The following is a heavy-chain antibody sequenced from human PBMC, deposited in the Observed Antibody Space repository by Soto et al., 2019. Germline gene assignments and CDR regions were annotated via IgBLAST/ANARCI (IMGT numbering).Heavy chain of an antibody. V-gene: IGHV4-59*01. CDR3: ARGSRYSSTWSY. D-gene: IGHD6-13*01. CDR1: GGSISNFY. Sequence: TSETLSLTCTVSGGSISNFYWSWIRQPPGQGLEWIGYIYYTGSTNYNPSLKRRVTMSVDTARNQLSLKMSSVTAADTAVYYCARGSRYSSTWSYWGQGTLVTVSS. J-gene: IGHJ4*02. CDR2: IYYTGST.